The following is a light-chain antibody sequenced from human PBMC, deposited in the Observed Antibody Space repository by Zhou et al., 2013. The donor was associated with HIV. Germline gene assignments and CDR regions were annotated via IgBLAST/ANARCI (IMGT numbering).Light chain of an antibody. CDR3: QQYGHSPLT. J-gene: IGKJ4*01. Sequence: EILLTQSPATLSLSPGDRATLSCRTSQTITDNYLAWYQQKPGQAPRLLIYGASSRATAIPDRFSGSGSGTDFTLTISRLEPEDFAVFYCQQYGHSPLTFGGGTKVEIK. V-gene: IGKV3-20*01. CDR2: GAS. CDR1: QTITDNY.